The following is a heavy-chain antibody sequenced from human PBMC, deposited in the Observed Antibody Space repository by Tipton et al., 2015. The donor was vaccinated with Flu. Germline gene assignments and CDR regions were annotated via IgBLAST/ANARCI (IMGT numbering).Heavy chain of an antibody. CDR1: GFTFSSYT. CDR3: ARDRYYGSSGYYRGVFQH. CDR2: ISSTSNTI. J-gene: IGHJ1*01. Sequence: QLVQSGGVVVQPGGSLRLSCAASGFTFSSYTMNWVRQAPGKGLEWVSYISSTSNTIYYADSVKGRFTISRDNAKNSLYLQMNSLRDEDTAVYYCARDRYYGSSGYYRGVFQHWGQGTLVTVSS. D-gene: IGHD3-22*01. V-gene: IGHV3-48*02.